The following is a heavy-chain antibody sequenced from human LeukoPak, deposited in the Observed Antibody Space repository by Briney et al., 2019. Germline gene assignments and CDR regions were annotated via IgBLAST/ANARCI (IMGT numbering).Heavy chain of an antibody. D-gene: IGHD3-10*01. V-gene: IGHV3-23*01. CDR1: GFTFSNYV. CDR3: AKRYDSGAFDY. J-gene: IGHJ4*02. Sequence: GGSLRLSCEASGFTFSNYVMNWVRQAPGKGLEWVSTISASGSSTYYADSVKGRFTISRDNSKNTLYLQMNSLRAEDTAVYYCAKRYDSGAFDYWGQGTLVTVSS. CDR2: ISASGSST.